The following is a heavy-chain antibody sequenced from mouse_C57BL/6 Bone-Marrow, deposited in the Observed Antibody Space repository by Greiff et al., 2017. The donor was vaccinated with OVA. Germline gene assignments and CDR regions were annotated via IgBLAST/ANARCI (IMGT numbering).Heavy chain of an antibody. D-gene: IGHD2-1*01. V-gene: IGHV1-81*01. CDR3: ASGNIYWYFDV. CDR2: IYPRSGNT. J-gene: IGHJ1*03. CDR1: GYTFTSYG. Sequence: VQLQESGAELARPGASVKLSCKASGYTFTSYGISWVKQRTGQGLEWIGEIYPRSGNTYYNEKFKGKATLTADKSSSTAYMELRSLTSEDSAVYFCASGNIYWYFDVWGTGTTVTGSS.